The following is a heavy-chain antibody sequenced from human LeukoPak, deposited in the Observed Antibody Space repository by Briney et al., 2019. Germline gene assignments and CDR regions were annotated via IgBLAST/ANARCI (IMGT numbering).Heavy chain of an antibody. CDR1: RFTFSSYN. D-gene: IGHD1-26*01. Sequence: PGGSLRLSCAASRFTFSSYNMSWVRHAPGKGLEWVSCITSSRTTIYYVVSGKGRLTIPRDKAKNSEFLQMNSLRGDGPGLYYFARREVGANPFDRWGQGTLVSVCS. CDR2: ITSSRTTI. V-gene: IGHV3-48*01. J-gene: IGHJ4*02. CDR3: ARREVGANPFDR.